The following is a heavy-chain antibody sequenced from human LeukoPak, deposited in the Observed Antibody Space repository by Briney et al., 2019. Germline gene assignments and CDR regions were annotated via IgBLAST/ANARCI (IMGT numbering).Heavy chain of an antibody. D-gene: IGHD5-12*01. CDR2: ISYSGST. CDR1: GGSICSYF. V-gene: IGHV4-59*08. J-gene: IGHJ2*01. Sequence: TSETLSLTCTVSGGSICSYFWSWLRQPPGKRLEWIGYISYSGSTDYNPSLKSRVTLSVATSKTRLSLKLSSVTAADTAVYYCARKSSRGGFNGYDFWYFDLWGRGTLVTVSS. CDR3: ARKSSRGGFNGYDFWYFDL.